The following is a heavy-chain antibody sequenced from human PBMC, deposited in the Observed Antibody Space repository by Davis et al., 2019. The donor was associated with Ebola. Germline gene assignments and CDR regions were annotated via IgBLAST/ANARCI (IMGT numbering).Heavy chain of an antibody. D-gene: IGHD4-23*01. CDR1: GYTFTGYY. J-gene: IGHJ4*02. CDR3: ARVFVALTPFDY. V-gene: IGHV1-2*02. CDR2: INPNSGGT. Sequence: ASVKVSCKASGYTFTGYYMHWVRQAPGQGLEWMGWINPNSGGTNYAQKLQGRVTMTTDTSTSTAYMELRSLRSDDTAVYYCARVFVALTPFDYWGQGTLVTVSS.